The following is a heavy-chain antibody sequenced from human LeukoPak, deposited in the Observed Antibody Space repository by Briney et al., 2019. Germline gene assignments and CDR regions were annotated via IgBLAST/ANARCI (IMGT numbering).Heavy chain of an antibody. J-gene: IGHJ4*02. Sequence: SETLSLTCAVYGGSFSGYYWSWIRQPPGKGLEWIGEINHSGSTNYNPSLKSRVTISVDTSKNQFSLKLSSVTAADTAVYYCARGSAGVLGRLFDYWGQGTLVTVSP. D-gene: IGHD6-19*01. CDR2: INHSGST. CDR3: ARGSAGVLGRLFDY. CDR1: GGSFSGYY. V-gene: IGHV4-34*01.